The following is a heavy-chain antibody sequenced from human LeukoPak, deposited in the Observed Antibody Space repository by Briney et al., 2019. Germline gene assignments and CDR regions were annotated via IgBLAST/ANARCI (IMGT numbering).Heavy chain of an antibody. J-gene: IGHJ4*02. CDR3: AKENMWSPAQALGY. CDR1: GFTFNTYA. Sequence: GGSLRLSCAASGFTFNTYAMTWVRQAPGKGLEWVSSISGSGGSTYYADSVKGRFTISRANSKNTLYLQMNSLRAEDTAVYYCAKENMWSPAQALGYWGQGTLVTVSS. V-gene: IGHV3-23*01. CDR2: ISGSGGST. D-gene: IGHD2-21*01.